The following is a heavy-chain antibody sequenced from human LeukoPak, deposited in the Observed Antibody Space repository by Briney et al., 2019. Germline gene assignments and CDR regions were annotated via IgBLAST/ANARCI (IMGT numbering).Heavy chain of an antibody. J-gene: IGHJ4*02. V-gene: IGHV3-74*01. D-gene: IGHD3-9*01. Sequence: GGSLRLSCVGSDFVFTAFWMHWVRQAPGKEPLWVSRINSDGSSISYADSVKGRFTISRDNAKKTVYLQMNSLRVEDTAMYYCASGHHDILTGYSMFYFDYWDQGTLVTVSS. CDR2: INSDGSSI. CDR1: DFVFTAFW. CDR3: ASGHHDILTGYSMFYFDY.